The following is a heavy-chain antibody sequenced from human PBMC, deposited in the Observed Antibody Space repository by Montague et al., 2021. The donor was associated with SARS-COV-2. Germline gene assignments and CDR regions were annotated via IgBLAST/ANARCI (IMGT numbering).Heavy chain of an antibody. Sequence: SETLSLTCTVSGGSISSYYWSWIRQPPGKGLEWIGYIYYSGSTDYNPSLKSRVTISVDTSKNQFSLKLSSVTAADTAVYYCAREDRWSWFDPWGQGTLVIVSS. D-gene: IGHD5-24*01. J-gene: IGHJ5*02. CDR3: AREDRWSWFDP. CDR1: GGSISSYY. V-gene: IGHV4-59*13. CDR2: IYYSGST.